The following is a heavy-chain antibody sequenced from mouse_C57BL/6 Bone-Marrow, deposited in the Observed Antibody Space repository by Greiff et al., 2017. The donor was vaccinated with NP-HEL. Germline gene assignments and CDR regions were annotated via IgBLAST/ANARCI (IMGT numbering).Heavy chain of an antibody. Sequence: VQLQQPGAELVKPGASVKVSCKASGYTFTSYWMHWVKQRPGQGLEWIGRIHPSVSDTNYNQKFKGKATLTVDKSSSTAYMQLSSLTSEDSAVYYCAIGYYGTSYYFDYWGQGTTLTVSS. J-gene: IGHJ2*01. V-gene: IGHV1-74*01. CDR2: IHPSVSDT. CDR3: AIGYYGTSYYFDY. D-gene: IGHD1-1*01. CDR1: GYTFTSYW.